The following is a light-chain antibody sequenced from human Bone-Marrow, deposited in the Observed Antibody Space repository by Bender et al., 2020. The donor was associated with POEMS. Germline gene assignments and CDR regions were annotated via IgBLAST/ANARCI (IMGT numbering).Light chain of an antibody. CDR1: TSDVGSNTL. CDR3: CSYAGGYTLI. J-gene: IGLJ2*01. V-gene: IGLV2-11*01. Sequence: QSALTQPASVSGSRGQSVTISCSGDTSDVGSNTLVSWYQHHPGKAPKLILYNVYKRPSGVPDRFSGSKSGNTASLTVSGLQADDEADYYCCSYAGGYTLIFGGGTKLTVL. CDR2: NVY.